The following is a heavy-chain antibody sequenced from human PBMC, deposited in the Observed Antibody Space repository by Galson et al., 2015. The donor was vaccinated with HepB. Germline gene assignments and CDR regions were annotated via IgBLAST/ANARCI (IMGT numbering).Heavy chain of an antibody. D-gene: IGHD3-16*01. CDR2: IWYDGSNK. J-gene: IGHJ4*02. CDR1: GFTFSTYG. CDR3: ARVGLGVDY. Sequence: SLRLSCAASGFTFSTYGMHWVRQAPGKGLEWVAAIWYDGSNKYYADSVKGRFTISRDNSKNTLYLQMNSLRAEDTAVYYCARVGLGVDYWGQGTLVTVSS. V-gene: IGHV3-33*01.